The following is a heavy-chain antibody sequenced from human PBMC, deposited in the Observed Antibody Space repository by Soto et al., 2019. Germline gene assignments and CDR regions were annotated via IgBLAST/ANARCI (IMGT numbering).Heavy chain of an antibody. CDR3: ARVGEDYYMYV. J-gene: IGHJ6*03. CDR2: LGTTSDYI. CDR1: GLTFSNYR. D-gene: IGHD1-26*01. V-gene: IGHV3-21*01. Sequence: PGGSLRLSCAASGLTFSNYRMMWVRQSPGKGLEWVSSLGTTSDYISYADSAKGRFTISRDNAKNSLYLQMSSLRVEDTAVYYCARVGEDYYMYVWGKGTMVTVS.